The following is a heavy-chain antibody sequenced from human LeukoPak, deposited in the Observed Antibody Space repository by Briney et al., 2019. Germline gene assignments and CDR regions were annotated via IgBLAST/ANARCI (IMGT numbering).Heavy chain of an antibody. CDR2: INTDGTFT. Sequence: PGGSLRLSCAASGLTFSDYWMHWVRQAPGKGLVWVSRINTDGTFTRYADSVQGRFTISRDTAKNTLFLQMNSLRAEDTAVYYCAREAKVGGALQYWGQGILVTVSS. V-gene: IGHV3-74*01. J-gene: IGHJ4*02. CDR3: AREAKVGGALQY. CDR1: GLTFSDYW. D-gene: IGHD1-26*01.